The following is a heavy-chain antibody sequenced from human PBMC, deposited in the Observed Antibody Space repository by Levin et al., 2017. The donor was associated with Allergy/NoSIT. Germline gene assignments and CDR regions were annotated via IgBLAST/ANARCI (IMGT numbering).Heavy chain of an antibody. CDR1: GYTFTGYY. V-gene: IGHV1-2*02. CDR2: INPNSGGT. Sequence: GASVKVSCKASGYTFTGYYIHWVRQAPGQGLEWLGWINPNSGGTKYARNFQDRVTMTRDTSITTAYLELTRLRSDDTAVFYCARYNPSMAVATFDFWGQGSLVTVSS. CDR3: ARYNPSMAVATFDF. D-gene: IGHD6-19*01. J-gene: IGHJ4*02.